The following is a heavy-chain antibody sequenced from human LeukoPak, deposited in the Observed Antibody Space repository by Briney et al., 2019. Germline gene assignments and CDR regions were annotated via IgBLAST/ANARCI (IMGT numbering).Heavy chain of an antibody. J-gene: IGHJ3*02. CDR3: ARDGGGLNDAFDI. CDR1: GFTVSSNY. Sequence: GGSLRLSCAASGFTVSSNYMSWGRQAPGKGLEWVSVIYSGGSTYYADSVKGRFTISRHNSKNTLYLQMNSLRAEDTAVYYCARDGGGLNDAFDIWGQGTMVTVSS. CDR2: IYSGGST. V-gene: IGHV3-53*04. D-gene: IGHD3-10*01.